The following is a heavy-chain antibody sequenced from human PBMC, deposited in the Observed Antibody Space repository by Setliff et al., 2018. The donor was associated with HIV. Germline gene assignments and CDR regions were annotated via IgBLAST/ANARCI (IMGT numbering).Heavy chain of an antibody. J-gene: IGHJ5*02. CDR1: GYTFTRYD. CDR2: MNPNSGNT. Sequence: ASVKVSCKASGYTFTRYDIKWVRQATGQGLEWMGWMNPNSGNTGYAQKFQGRVTMTRSTSISTAYMELRSLRSEDTAVYFCARTWGAGVTGYWFEPWGQGTRVTVSS. V-gene: IGHV1-8*01. CDR3: ARTWGAGVTGYWFEP. D-gene: IGHD3-9*01.